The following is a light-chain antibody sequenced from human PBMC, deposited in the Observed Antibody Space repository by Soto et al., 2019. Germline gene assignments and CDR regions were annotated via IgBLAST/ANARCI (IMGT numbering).Light chain of an antibody. V-gene: IGKV1-5*03. CDR2: RAS. J-gene: IGKJ1*01. CDR3: QQYHIYSWT. CDR1: QSISDW. Sequence: DIQMTQSPSTLSASVGDRVTITCRASQSISDWLAWYQQKPGEAPRLLIYRASTLQSGVSPRLRGSGSGTEFTLTISDLQPDDFATYYCQQYHIYSWTFGQGTTVGIK.